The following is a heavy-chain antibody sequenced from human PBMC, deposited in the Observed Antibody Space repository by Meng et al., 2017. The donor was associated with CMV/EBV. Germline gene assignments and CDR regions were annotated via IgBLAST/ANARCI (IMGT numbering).Heavy chain of an antibody. D-gene: IGHD2-15*01. Sequence: FTFSDYYLTWIRQAPGKGLEWVSYISSSGSTIYYADSVKGRFTISRDNAKNSLYLQMNSLRAEDTAVYYCARRYCSGGSCPVVAFDIWGQGTMVTVSS. CDR3: ARRYCSGGSCPVVAFDI. V-gene: IGHV3-11*01. CDR1: FTFSDYY. CDR2: ISSSGSTI. J-gene: IGHJ3*02.